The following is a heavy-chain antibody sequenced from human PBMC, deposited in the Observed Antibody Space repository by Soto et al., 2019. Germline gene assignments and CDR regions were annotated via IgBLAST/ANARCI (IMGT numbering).Heavy chain of an antibody. D-gene: IGHD2-15*01. CDR1: GGSISSGGYY. J-gene: IGHJ4*02. CDR3: ASSRCSGGSCYSLAPDPFDY. V-gene: IGHV4-31*03. CDR2: IYYSGST. Sequence: SETLSLTCTVSGGSISSGGYYWSWIRQHPGKGLEWIGYIYYSGSTYYNPSLKSRVTISVDTSKNQFSLKLSSVTAADTAVYYCASSRCSGGSCYSLAPDPFDYWGRGTLVTVSS.